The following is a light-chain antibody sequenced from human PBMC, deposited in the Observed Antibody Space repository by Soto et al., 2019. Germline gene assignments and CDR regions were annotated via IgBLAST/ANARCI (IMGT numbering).Light chain of an antibody. Sequence: ERVMTQSPGTLSVSPGERVTLFCRASQSVSNNLAWYQQKPGQAPRLLIYGASYRATDVPARFSGGGSGADFTLTISSVQSEDFAIYYCQQYNNWPVTFGPGTKVDIK. V-gene: IGKV3-15*01. J-gene: IGKJ3*01. CDR1: QSVSNN. CDR3: QQYNNWPVT. CDR2: GAS.